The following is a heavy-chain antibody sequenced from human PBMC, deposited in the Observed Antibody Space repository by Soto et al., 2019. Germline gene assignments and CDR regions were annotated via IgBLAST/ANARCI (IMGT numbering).Heavy chain of an antibody. CDR2: INHSGST. D-gene: IGHD6-13*01. CDR3: ARDSSSRGLDP. Sequence: SETLSLTCAVYGGSFSGYYWSWIRQPPGKGLEWIGEINHSGSTNYNPSLKSRVTISVDTSKNQFSLKLSSVTAADTAVYYCARDSSSRGLDPWGQGTLVTAPQ. J-gene: IGHJ5*02. CDR1: GGSFSGYY. V-gene: IGHV4-34*01.